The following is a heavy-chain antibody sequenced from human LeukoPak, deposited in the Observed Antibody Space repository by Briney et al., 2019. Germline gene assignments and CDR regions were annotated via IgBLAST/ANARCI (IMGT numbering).Heavy chain of an antibody. J-gene: IGHJ5*02. CDR1: GASISSGGYY. Sequence: SETLSLTCTVSGASISSGGYYWSWIRQPPGKGLEWIGYIYHSGSTYYNPSLKSRVTISVDRSKNQFSLKLSSVTAADTAVYYCARARIAAAAPNGFDPWGQGTLVTVSS. D-gene: IGHD6-13*01. CDR3: ARARIAAAAPNGFDP. V-gene: IGHV4-30-2*01. CDR2: IYHSGST.